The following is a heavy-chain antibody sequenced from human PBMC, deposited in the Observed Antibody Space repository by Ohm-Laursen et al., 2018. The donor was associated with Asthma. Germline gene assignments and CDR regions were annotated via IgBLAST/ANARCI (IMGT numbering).Heavy chain of an antibody. Sequence: PSETLSLTCPVSGGSISSGDYYWSWIRQPPGKGLEWIGYIYYSGSTYYNPSLKSRVTISVDTSKNQFSLKLSSVTAADTAVYYCARMYYYDSSGYYHGGVYYFDYWGQGTLVTVSS. D-gene: IGHD3-22*01. CDR3: ARMYYYDSSGYYHGGVYYFDY. CDR2: IYYSGST. V-gene: IGHV4-30-4*01. CDR1: GGSISSGDYY. J-gene: IGHJ4*02.